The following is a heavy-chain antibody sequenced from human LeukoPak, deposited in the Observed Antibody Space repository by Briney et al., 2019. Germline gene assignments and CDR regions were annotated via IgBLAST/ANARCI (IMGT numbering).Heavy chain of an antibody. Sequence: GEALKISCKGSGYRFTSYWIGWVRHMPGKGLEWMGIIYPGDSDTRYSPSFQGQVTISADKSISTAYLQWSSLKASDTAMYYCARQGLSCSSTTCQTSYYFNYWGQGTLVTVSS. CDR2: IYPGDSDT. V-gene: IGHV5-51*01. J-gene: IGHJ4*02. D-gene: IGHD2-2*01. CDR1: GYRFTSYW. CDR3: ARQGLSCSSTTCQTSYYFNY.